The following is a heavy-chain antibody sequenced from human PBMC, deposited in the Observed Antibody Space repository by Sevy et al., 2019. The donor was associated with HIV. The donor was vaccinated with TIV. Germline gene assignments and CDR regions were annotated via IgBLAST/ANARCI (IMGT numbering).Heavy chain of an antibody. CDR2: ISSSSSTI. J-gene: IGHJ6*02. Sequence: GGSLRLSCAASGFTFSSYSMNWVRQAPGKGLEWVSYISSSSSTIYYADSVKGRFTISRDNAKNSLYLKMNSLRAEDTAVYYCARDTFMVQGVIISSSYGMDVWGQGTTVTVSS. CDR3: ARDTFMVQGVIISSSYGMDV. CDR1: GFTFSSYS. D-gene: IGHD3-10*01. V-gene: IGHV3-48*01.